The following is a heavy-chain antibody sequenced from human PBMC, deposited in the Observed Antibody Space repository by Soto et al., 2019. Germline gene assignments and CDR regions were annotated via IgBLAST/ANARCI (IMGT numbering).Heavy chain of an antibody. J-gene: IGHJ4*02. CDR3: ARPGSSGYYYETFDY. CDR2: IIPIFGTA. D-gene: IGHD3-22*01. Sequence: SVKVSCKASGGTFSSYAISWVRQAPGQGLEWMGGIIPIFGTANYAQKFQGRVTITADESTSTAYMELSSLRSEDTAVYYCARPGSSGYYYETFDYWGQGTLVTVFS. CDR1: GGTFSSYA. V-gene: IGHV1-69*13.